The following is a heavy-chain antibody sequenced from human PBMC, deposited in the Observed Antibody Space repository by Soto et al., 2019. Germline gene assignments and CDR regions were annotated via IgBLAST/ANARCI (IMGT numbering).Heavy chain of an antibody. J-gene: IGHJ6*02. CDR2: ISGSGRTI. CDR1: GLDFSSEV. V-gene: IGHV3-23*01. CDR3: AKVGPSYYYGMDV. D-gene: IGHD1-26*01. Sequence: QPGGSLRLSCAASGLDFSSEVMCWVRQAPGKGLEWVSSISGSGRTIYHADSMRGRFAISRDNSKNSLYLQLNNLRVDDTAVYYCAKVGPSYYYGMDVWGQGTTVTVSS.